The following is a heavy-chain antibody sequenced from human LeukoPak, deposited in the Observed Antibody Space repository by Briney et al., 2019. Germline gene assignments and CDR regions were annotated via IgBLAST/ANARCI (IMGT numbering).Heavy chain of an antibody. CDR1: GGSISSSNYY. CDR3: ARVVYSSGWYVGY. V-gene: IGHV4-39*01. J-gene: IGHJ4*02. Sequence: PSETLSLTCTVSGGSISSSNYYWGWIRQPPGKGLEWIGSIYYSGSTYYNPSLKSRVTISVDTSKNQFSLKLSSVTAADTAVYYCARVVYSSGWYVGYWGQGTLVTVSS. CDR2: IYYSGST. D-gene: IGHD6-19*01.